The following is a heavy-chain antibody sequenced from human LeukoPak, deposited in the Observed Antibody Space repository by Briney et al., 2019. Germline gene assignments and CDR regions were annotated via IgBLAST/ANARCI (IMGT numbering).Heavy chain of an antibody. CDR1: GGSFSGYY. V-gene: IGHV4-34*01. D-gene: IGHD2-15*01. CDR3: ARTPQDFYYMDV. Sequence: PSETLSLTCAVCGGSFSGYYWSWIRQPPGKGLEWIGEINHSGSTNYNPSLKSRVTISVDTSKNQFSLKLSSVTAADTAVYYCARTPQDFYYMDVWGKGTTVTVSS. CDR2: INHSGST. J-gene: IGHJ6*03.